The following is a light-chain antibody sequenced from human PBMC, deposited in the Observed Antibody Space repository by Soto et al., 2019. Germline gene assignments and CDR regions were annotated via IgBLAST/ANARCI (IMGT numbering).Light chain of an antibody. V-gene: IGLV1-40*01. CDR1: SSNIGAPSD. Sequence: QSVLTQPPSVSGAPGQRITISCTGSSSNIGAPSDVYWYQHLPGTAPKLLIYDNNNQPSGIPDRFSGSKSGTSASLAITGLQADDEADYYCQSYDSSLSAPYVFGTGTKLTVL. CDR3: QSYDSSLSAPYV. CDR2: DNN. J-gene: IGLJ1*01.